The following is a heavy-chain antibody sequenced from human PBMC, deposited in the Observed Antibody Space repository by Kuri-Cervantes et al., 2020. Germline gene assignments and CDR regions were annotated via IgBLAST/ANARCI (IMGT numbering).Heavy chain of an antibody. D-gene: IGHD6-13*01. CDR2: VSPSGDRT. Sequence: GGSLRLSCAASGFTFSSYAMSWVRQAPGKGLERVSGVSPSGDRTYYSDSVKGRFITSRDNSKNTLYVQMNSLRAEDTAVYYCAKDGGRMAAQPDYWGQGTQVTVSS. V-gene: IGHV3-23*01. CDR3: AKDGGRMAAQPDY. CDR1: GFTFSSYA. J-gene: IGHJ4*02.